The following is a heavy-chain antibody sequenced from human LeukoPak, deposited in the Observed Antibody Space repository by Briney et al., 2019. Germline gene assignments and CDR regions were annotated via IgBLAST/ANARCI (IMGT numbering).Heavy chain of an antibody. V-gene: IGHV4-39*07. CDR2: IYYSGST. CDR3: ARDHSGSWPQPYYYGMDV. J-gene: IGHJ6*02. CDR1: GGSISSSSYY. D-gene: IGHD6-13*01. Sequence: SETLSLTCTVSGGSISSSSYYWGWIRQPPGKGLEWIGSIYYSGSTYYNPSLKSRVTISVDTSKNQFSLKPSSVTAADTAVYYCARDHSGSWPQPYYYGMDVWGQGTTVTVSS.